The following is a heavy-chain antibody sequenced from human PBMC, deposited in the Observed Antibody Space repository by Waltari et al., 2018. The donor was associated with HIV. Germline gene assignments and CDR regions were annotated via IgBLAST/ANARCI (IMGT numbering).Heavy chain of an antibody. CDR1: GFAFYPYE. CDR3: ARDDLIVRRPFGI. Sequence: DVQLVESGGEVVQIGGSLRLSCAGSGFAFYPYEMNWVRQAPGKGLEWIAYISSNGGAIHYADSVRGRFTISRDNAKSSLYLQMNSLRGEDTAIYYCARDDLIVRRPFGIWGQGTMVTV. CDR2: ISSNGGAI. J-gene: IGHJ3*02. V-gene: IGHV3-48*03. D-gene: IGHD3-16*02.